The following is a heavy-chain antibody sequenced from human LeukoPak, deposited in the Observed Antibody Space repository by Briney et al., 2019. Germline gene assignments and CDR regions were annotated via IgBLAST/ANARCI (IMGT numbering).Heavy chain of an antibody. CDR3: ARGSGRAVYAIGY. J-gene: IGHJ4*02. CDR1: GYTFTSYA. Sequence: ASVKVSCKASGYTFTSYAMHWVRQAPGQRLEWMGWINAGNGNTKYSQKFQGRVTITRDTSASTAYMELSSLRSEDTAVYYCARGSGRAVYAIGYWGQGTLVTVSS. CDR2: INAGNGNT. D-gene: IGHD6-19*01. V-gene: IGHV1-3*01.